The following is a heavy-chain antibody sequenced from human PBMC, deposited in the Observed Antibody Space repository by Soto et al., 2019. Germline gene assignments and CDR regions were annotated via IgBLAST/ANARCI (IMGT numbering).Heavy chain of an antibody. V-gene: IGHV1-2*04. CDR3: ARGSSSGWSLYPYYFDC. CDR2: INPNSGGT. CDR1: GYTFTGYY. D-gene: IGHD6-19*01. Sequence: ASVKVSCKASGYTFTGYYMHWVRQAPGQGLEWMGWINPNSGGTNYAQKFQGWVTMTRDTSISTAYMELSRLRSDDTAVYYCARGSSSGWSLYPYYFDCWGQGTLVTVSS. J-gene: IGHJ4*02.